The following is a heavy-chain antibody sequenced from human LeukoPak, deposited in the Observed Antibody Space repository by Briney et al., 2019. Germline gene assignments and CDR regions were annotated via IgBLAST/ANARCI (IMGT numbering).Heavy chain of an antibody. CDR3: AKTDPTFYRGSGWFDP. CDR1: GFTFSTYG. D-gene: IGHD3-16*02. V-gene: IGHV3-30*18. J-gene: IGHJ5*02. Sequence: GGSLRLSCAASGFTFSTYGMHWVRQAPGKGLEWVAVISYDGSSKYYEDSVKGRFTISRDNSKNTLYLQMNSLRAEDTAVYYCAKTDPTFYRGSGWFDPWGQGTLVTVSS. CDR2: ISYDGSSK.